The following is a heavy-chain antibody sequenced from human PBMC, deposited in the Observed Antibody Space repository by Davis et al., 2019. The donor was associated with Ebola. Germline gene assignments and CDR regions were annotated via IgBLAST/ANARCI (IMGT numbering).Heavy chain of an antibody. CDR1: GYSFVSYW. CDR2: IYPSDSDT. V-gene: IGHV5-51*01. Sequence: PGGPLRLSCKSSGYSFVSYWIGWVRQMPGKGLEWMGIIYPSDSDTRYRPSFQGQVTISADKSISTAYLQWSSLKASDTAMYYCATSAAAGARPVVYWGQGTLVTVSS. CDR3: ATSAAAGARPVVY. D-gene: IGHD6-13*01. J-gene: IGHJ4*02.